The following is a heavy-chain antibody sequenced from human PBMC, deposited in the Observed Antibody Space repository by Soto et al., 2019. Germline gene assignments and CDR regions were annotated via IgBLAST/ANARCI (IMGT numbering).Heavy chain of an antibody. Sequence: QVQLVQSGAEVKKPGASVKVSCKASGYTFTSYAMHWVRQAPGQRLEWMGWINAGNGNTKYSQKFQGRVTITRDTSASTAYMELSSLRSEDTAVYYWAIEQWELLFDYWGQGTLVTVSS. CDR3: AIEQWELLFDY. D-gene: IGHD1-26*01. V-gene: IGHV1-3*01. CDR2: INAGNGNT. CDR1: GYTFTSYA. J-gene: IGHJ4*02.